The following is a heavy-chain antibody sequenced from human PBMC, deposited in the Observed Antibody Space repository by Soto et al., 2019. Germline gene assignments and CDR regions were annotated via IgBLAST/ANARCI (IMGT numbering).Heavy chain of an antibody. Sequence: GGSLRLSCAASGLTLSSHTVYWVRQAPGKGLEWVSSMSSSGHYIYYAESVKGRFTISRDNAKDSVFLQMNSLRAEDTAVYYCAKELHDDAMDVWGRGTTVTVSS. CDR1: GLTLSSHT. CDR3: AKELHDDAMDV. D-gene: IGHD1-1*01. CDR2: MSSSGHYI. V-gene: IGHV3-21*01. J-gene: IGHJ6*02.